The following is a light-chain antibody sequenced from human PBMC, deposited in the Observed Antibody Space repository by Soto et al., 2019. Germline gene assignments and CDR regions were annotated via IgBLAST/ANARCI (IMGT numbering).Light chain of an antibody. J-gene: IGLJ1*01. CDR2: DNN. V-gene: IGLV1-51*01. CDR1: SSDIGAYDY. CDR3: GTWDTSLTAYV. Sequence: QSALTQPASVSGSPGQSITISCSGTSSDIGAYDYVSWYQQLPGTAPKLLIYDNNKRPSGIPDRFSGSKSGTSATLDITGLQTGDEADYYCGTWDTSLTAYVFGSGTKLTVL.